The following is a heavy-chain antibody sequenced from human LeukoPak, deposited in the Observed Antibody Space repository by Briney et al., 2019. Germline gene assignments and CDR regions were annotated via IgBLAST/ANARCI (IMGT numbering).Heavy chain of an antibody. D-gene: IGHD2-2*01. J-gene: IGHJ5*02. CDR1: GGSFSGYY. V-gene: IGHV4-34*01. Sequence: SETLSLTCAVYGGSFSGYYWSWIRQPPGKELEWIGEINHSGSTNYNPSLKSRVTISVDTSKNQFSLKLSSVTAADTAVYYCARAGSTPIDIVVVPPSRSDWFDPWGQGTLVTVSS. CDR3: ARAGSTPIDIVVVPPSRSDWFDP. CDR2: INHSGST.